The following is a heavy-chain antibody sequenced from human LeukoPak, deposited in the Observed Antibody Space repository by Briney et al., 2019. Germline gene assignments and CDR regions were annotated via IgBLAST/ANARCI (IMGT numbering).Heavy chain of an antibody. CDR1: GFTFSSYA. CDR2: ITGSGGST. V-gene: IGHV3-23*01. J-gene: IGHJ4*02. Sequence: EGSLRLSCAASGFTFSSYAMSWVRQAPGKGLEWVSAITGSGGSTYYADSVKGRFTISRDNSKNTLYLQMNSLRAEDTAVYYCAKGSAVADIYFDYWGQGTLVTVSS. D-gene: IGHD6-19*01. CDR3: AKGSAVADIYFDY.